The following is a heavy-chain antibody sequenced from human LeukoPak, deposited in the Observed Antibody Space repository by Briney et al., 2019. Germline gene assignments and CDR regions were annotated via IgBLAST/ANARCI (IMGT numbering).Heavy chain of an antibody. D-gene: IGHD3-10*01. V-gene: IGHV4-59*01. CDR3: AGGSGSYYNNAFGY. CDR1: GGSISSYY. Sequence: SETLSLTCTVSGGSISSYYWSWIRPPPAKGLGWIGYIYYSGSTNYNPSLKSRVTISVDTTKNQYSLKMSSVTAADTAVYYCAGGSGSYYNNAFGYWGQGTLVTVSS. CDR2: IYYSGST. J-gene: IGHJ4*02.